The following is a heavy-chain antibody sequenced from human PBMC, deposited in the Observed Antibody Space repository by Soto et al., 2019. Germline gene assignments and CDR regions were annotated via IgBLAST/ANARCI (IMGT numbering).Heavy chain of an antibody. CDR2: ISFDGHDQ. D-gene: IGHD6-19*01. Sequence: QVQLVESGGGVVEPGRSLRLSCAASGFPFSNYGMHWVRQAPGKGLEWMAVISFDGHDQDYADSVKGRFTISRDNSKSTLYLQMNSLRAEDTAVYYCASRRGLAPVWGQGTLVTVSS. V-gene: IGHV3-30*03. J-gene: IGHJ4*02. CDR1: GFPFSNYG. CDR3: ASRRGLAPV.